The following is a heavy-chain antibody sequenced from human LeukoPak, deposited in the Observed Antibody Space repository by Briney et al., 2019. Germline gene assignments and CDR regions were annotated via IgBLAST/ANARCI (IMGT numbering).Heavy chain of an antibody. Sequence: GGSLRLSCAASGFNFIDYSINWVRQAPGKGLEWISYIGISSGNTKYADSVKGRFTISRDKARNSLYLQMNSLRVEDTAVYYCARDHRYAFDNWGHGTLVTVSS. CDR3: ARDHRYAFDN. D-gene: IGHD5-12*01. CDR2: IGISSGNT. CDR1: GFNFIDYS. J-gene: IGHJ4*01. V-gene: IGHV3-48*01.